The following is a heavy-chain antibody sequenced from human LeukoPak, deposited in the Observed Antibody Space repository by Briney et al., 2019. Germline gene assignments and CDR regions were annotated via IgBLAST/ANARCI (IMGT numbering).Heavy chain of an antibody. V-gene: IGHV4-59*12. CDR2: IFYSGST. CDR3: ASRIQLWSNTHYFDY. CDR1: GGSISTYY. J-gene: IGHJ4*02. Sequence: PSETLSLTCTVSGGSISTYYWSWIRQPPGKGLEWIGYIFYSGSTNYNPSLKSRVTISVDTSKNQFSLKLSSVTAADTAVYYCASRIQLWSNTHYFDYWGQGTLVTVSS. D-gene: IGHD5-18*01.